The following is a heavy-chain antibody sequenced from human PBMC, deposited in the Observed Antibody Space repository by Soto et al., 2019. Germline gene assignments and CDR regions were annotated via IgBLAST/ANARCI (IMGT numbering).Heavy chain of an antibody. Sequence: GASVKVSCKASGGTFSSYTISWVRQAPGQGLEWMGRIIPILGIANYAQKFQGRVTITADESTSTAYMELSSLRSEDTAVYYCARRLDYYGSGSYLAYYYGMDVWGQGTTVTVSS. CDR2: IIPILGIA. CDR1: GGTFSSYT. D-gene: IGHD3-10*01. CDR3: ARRLDYYGSGSYLAYYYGMDV. V-gene: IGHV1-69*02. J-gene: IGHJ6*02.